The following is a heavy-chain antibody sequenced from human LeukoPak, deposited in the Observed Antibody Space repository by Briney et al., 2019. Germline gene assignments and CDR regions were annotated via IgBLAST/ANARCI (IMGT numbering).Heavy chain of an antibody. CDR3: ARLSFRFYGSGSYRINWFDP. Sequence: SETLSLTCAVYGGSFSGYYWSWIRQPPGKGLEWIGEINHSGSTNYNPSLKSRVTISVDTSKNQFSLKLSSVTAADTAVYYCARLSFRFYGSGSYRINWFDPWGQGTLVTVSS. D-gene: IGHD3-10*01. CDR2: INHSGST. J-gene: IGHJ5*02. CDR1: GGSFSGYY. V-gene: IGHV4-34*01.